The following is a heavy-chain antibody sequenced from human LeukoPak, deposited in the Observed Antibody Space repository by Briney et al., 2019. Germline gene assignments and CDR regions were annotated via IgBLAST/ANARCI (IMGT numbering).Heavy chain of an antibody. D-gene: IGHD3-10*01. V-gene: IGHV1-69*13. J-gene: IGHJ6*03. CDR1: GGTFSSYA. Sequence: AASVKVSCKASGGTFSSYAISWVRQAPGQGLEWMGGIIPIYGTEKYAQKFQGRVTITADESTSTAYMELSSLRSEDTAVYYCARDSPRPHYYGSGNDYMDVWGKGTTVTVSS. CDR2: IIPIYGTE. CDR3: ARDSPRPHYYGSGNDYMDV.